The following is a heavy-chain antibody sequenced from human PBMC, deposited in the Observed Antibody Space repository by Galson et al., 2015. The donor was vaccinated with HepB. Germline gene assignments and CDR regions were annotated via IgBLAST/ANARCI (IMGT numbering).Heavy chain of an antibody. V-gene: IGHV3-30*18. CDR1: GFTFSTYD. CDR2: ISFYGTNK. Sequence: SLRLSCAASGFTFSTYDMQWVRQAPGKGLEWVALISFYGTNKLYADSVKGRITISRDNSKNTLYLQMNSLRVDDTAVYYCAKGRDPIDYWGQGTLVTVSS. D-gene: IGHD2-21*02. J-gene: IGHJ4*02. CDR3: AKGRDPIDY.